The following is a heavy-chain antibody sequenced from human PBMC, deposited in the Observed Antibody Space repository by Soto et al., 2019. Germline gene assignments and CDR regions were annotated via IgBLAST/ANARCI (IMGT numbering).Heavy chain of an antibody. CDR2: IYYSGST. Sequence: QLQLQESGPGLVKPSETLSLTCTVSGGSISSSSYYWGWIRQPPGKGLEWIGSIYYSGSTYYNPSLNSRVTISVDTSKNQFSLKLSSVTAADTAVYYCARLSSGYYNLWGQGTLVTVSS. D-gene: IGHD3-22*01. CDR1: GGSISSSSYY. V-gene: IGHV4-39*01. CDR3: ARLSSGYYNL. J-gene: IGHJ4*02.